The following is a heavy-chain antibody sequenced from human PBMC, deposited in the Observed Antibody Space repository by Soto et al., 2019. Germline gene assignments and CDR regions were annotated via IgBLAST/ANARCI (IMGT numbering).Heavy chain of an antibody. J-gene: IGHJ6*02. CDR3: ASQVGHGAQPPNYYYYGMDV. V-gene: IGHV3-33*01. CDR1: GFTFSSYG. Sequence: QVQLVESGGGVVQPGRSLRLSCAASGFTFSSYGMHWVRQAPGKGLEWVAVIWYDGSNKYYADSVKGRFTIPRDNSKNTLYLQMNSLRAEDTAVYYCASQVGHGAQPPNYYYYGMDVWGQGTTVTVSS. CDR2: IWYDGSNK. D-gene: IGHD1-26*01.